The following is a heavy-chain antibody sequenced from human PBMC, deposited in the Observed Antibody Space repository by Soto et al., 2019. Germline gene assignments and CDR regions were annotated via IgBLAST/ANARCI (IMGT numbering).Heavy chain of an antibody. V-gene: IGHV1-58*01. J-gene: IGHJ6*02. CDR3: AADLGVAVAGGYYYYGVVV. Sequence: SVKVSCKASGFTFTTSAVQWVRQARGQRLEWIGWAVIGSGSTNYAQKFQERVTITRDMSTGTAYLELSSLRSEDTAVYYCAADLGVAVAGGYYYYGVVVWGQGTTVTVSS. CDR1: GFTFTTSA. CDR2: AVIGSGST. D-gene: IGHD6-19*01.